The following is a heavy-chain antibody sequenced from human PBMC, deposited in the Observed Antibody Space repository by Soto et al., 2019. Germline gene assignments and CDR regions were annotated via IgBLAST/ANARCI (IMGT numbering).Heavy chain of an antibody. J-gene: IGHJ6*03. CDR2: IDWDDDK. Sequence: SGPTLVNPTQTLTLTCTFSGFSLSTSGMCVSWIRQPPGKALEWLARIDWDDDKYYSTSLKTRLTISKDTSKNQVVLTMTNMDPVDTATYYCARIEGHYEMLTGYYSYYYMDVWGKGTTVTVSS. D-gene: IGHD3-9*01. V-gene: IGHV2-70*11. CDR3: ARIEGHYEMLTGYYSYYYMDV. CDR1: GFSLSTSGMC.